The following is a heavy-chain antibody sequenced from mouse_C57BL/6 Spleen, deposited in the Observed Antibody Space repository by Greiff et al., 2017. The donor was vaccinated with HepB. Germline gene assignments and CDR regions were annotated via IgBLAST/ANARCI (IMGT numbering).Heavy chain of an antibody. CDR1: GYSITSGYY. V-gene: IGHV3-6*01. Sequence: VQLKESGPGLVKPSQSLSLTCSVTGYSITSGYYWNWIRQFPGNKLEWMGYISYDGSNNYNPSLKNRISITRDTSKNQFFLKLNSVTTEDTATYYCARASDDYGSSLYAMDYWGQGTSVTVSS. CDR3: ARASDDYGSSLYAMDY. D-gene: IGHD1-1*01. CDR2: ISYDGSN. J-gene: IGHJ4*01.